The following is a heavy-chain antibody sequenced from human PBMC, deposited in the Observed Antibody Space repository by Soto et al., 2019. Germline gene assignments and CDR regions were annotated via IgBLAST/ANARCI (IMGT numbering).Heavy chain of an antibody. CDR3: AHKRDTVDWFGP. Sequence: TLSLTCTVSGGSISSGGYYWSWIRQHPGKGLEWIALIYWNDDKRYSPSLKSRLTITKDTSKNQVVLTMTNMDPVDTATYYCAHKRDTVDWFGPWGRGTLVTVSS. J-gene: IGHJ5*02. D-gene: IGHD5-18*01. CDR2: IYWNDDK. V-gene: IGHV2-5*01. CDR1: GGSISSGGYY.